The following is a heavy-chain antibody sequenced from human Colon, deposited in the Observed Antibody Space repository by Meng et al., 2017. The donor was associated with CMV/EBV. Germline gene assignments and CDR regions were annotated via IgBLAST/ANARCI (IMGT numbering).Heavy chain of an antibody. CDR2: IYHTGTT. CDR3: ARGQSYCSGGSCQTFFDY. V-gene: IGHV4-34*01. D-gene: IGHD2-15*01. Sequence: AFSCYYWNLIRQPPGKGLEWIGEIYHTGTTHYNPSLKSRVIVSVDTSKNQFSLKLTSMTAADTAVYYCARGQSYCSGGSCQTFFDYWGQGTLVTVSS. CDR1: AFSCYY. J-gene: IGHJ4*02.